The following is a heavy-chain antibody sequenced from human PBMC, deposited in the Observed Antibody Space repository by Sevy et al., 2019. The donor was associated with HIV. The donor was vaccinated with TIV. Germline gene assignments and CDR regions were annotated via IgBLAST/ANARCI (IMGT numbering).Heavy chain of an antibody. CDR1: GYTFTKYY. D-gene: IGHD5-12*01. CDR2: INPNDGGT. V-gene: IGHV1-46*01. J-gene: IGHJ4*02. CDR3: ARGSSGSQPIDY. Sequence: ASVKVSCEASGYTFTKYYMHWVRQAPGQGLEWMGIINPNDGGTTYALKFQGRVTMTRDTSTTTVYMELTSLRSEDTAVYSCARGSSGSQPIDYWGQGTLVTVSS.